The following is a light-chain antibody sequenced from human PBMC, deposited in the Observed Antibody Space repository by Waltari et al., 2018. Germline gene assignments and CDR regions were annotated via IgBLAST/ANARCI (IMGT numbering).Light chain of an antibody. CDR3: CSFAGSATWV. Sequence: QSALTQPASVSASPGQSTTIPCTETSSAVGGYNLVSWYHQHPGKAPQLILYEGNQWPSGVSQRFSGSKSCNTASLTISGWQAEDEADYFCCSFAGSATWVFGGGTALTIL. V-gene: IGLV2-23*01. CDR1: SSAVGGYNL. CDR2: EGN. J-gene: IGLJ3*02.